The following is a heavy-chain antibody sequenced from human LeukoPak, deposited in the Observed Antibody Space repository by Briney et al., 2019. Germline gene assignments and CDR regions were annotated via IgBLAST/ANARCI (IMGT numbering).Heavy chain of an antibody. CDR2: ISGSADNT. CDR3: AKGPKLGDGFHCDY. D-gene: IGHD5-24*01. CDR1: GFIFDNYA. J-gene: IGHJ4*02. V-gene: IGHV3-23*01. Sequence: GGSLRLSCVASGFIFDNYALCWVRQAPGKGLEWVSGISGSADNTYYADSVKGRFTISRDISKNTVYLQMNNLRVDDTAVYYCAKGPKLGDGFHCDYWGQGTLVTVSS.